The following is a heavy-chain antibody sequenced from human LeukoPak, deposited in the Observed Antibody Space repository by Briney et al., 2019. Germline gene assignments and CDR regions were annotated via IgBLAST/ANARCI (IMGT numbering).Heavy chain of an antibody. Sequence: SETLSLTCAVYGGSFSGYYRSWIRQPPGKGLEWIGEINHSGSTNYNPSLKSRVTISVDTSKNQFSLRLNSVTAADTAMYFCAKSGGYGLIDYWGQGTRVIVSS. CDR3: AKSGGYGLIDY. CDR2: INHSGST. V-gene: IGHV4-34*01. D-gene: IGHD1-26*01. J-gene: IGHJ4*02. CDR1: GGSFSGYY.